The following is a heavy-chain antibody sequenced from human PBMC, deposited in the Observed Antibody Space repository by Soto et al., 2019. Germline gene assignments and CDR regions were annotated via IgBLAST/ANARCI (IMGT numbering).Heavy chain of an antibody. Sequence: QVQLVQSGAEVKTPGSSVKVSCKASGGTLSDYAISWERQAPGQGLEWMGGIMPTVDSANYAQNFQGRLTISADESTSTANLELSSLRSDDTAVYYCAVAAFRETMAQELSGMAVWGQGTTVTVSS. V-gene: IGHV1-69*01. CDR1: GGTLSDYA. J-gene: IGHJ6*01. CDR2: IMPTVDSA. D-gene: IGHD3-10*01. CDR3: AVAAFRETMAQELSGMAV.